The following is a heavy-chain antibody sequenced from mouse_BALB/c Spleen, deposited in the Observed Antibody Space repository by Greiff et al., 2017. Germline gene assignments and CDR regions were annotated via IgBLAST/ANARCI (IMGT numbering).Heavy chain of an antibody. D-gene: IGHD1-1*01. CDR2: INPSNGGT. J-gene: IGHJ2*01. V-gene: IGHV1S81*02. CDR1: GYTFTSYY. CDR3: TRLYGIYFDY. Sequence: QVQLQQPGAELVKPGASVKLSCKASGYTFTSYYMYWVKQRPGQGLEWIGGINPSNGGTNFNEKFKSKATLTVDKSSSTAYMQLSSLTSEDSAVYYCTRLYGIYFDYWGQGTTLTVSS.